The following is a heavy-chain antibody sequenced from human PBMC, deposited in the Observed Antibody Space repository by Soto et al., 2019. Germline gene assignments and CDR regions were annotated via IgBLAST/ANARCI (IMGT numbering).Heavy chain of an antibody. D-gene: IGHD3-10*01. V-gene: IGHV3-33*01. Sequence: GGSLRLSCAASGFTFSSYGMHWVRQAPGKGLEWVAVIWYDGSNKYYADSVKGRFTISRDNSKNTLYLQMNSLRAEDTAVYYCAREAVYYGSGSYPYYFDYWGQGTLVTVSS. CDR1: GFTFSSYG. J-gene: IGHJ4*02. CDR3: AREAVYYGSGSYPYYFDY. CDR2: IWYDGSNK.